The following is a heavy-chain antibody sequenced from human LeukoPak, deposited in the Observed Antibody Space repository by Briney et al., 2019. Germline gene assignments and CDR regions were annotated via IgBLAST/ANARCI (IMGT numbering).Heavy chain of an antibody. D-gene: IGHD3-22*01. Sequence: GGSLRLSCAASGFTFSSYAMSWVRQAPGKGLEWVSDINGSGASTYYADSVKGRFTISRDNSKNTLYLQMNSLRAEDTAVYYCAKSNGYGLIDIWGQGTMVTVSS. CDR3: AKSNGYGLIDI. CDR2: INGSGAST. CDR1: GFTFSSYA. J-gene: IGHJ3*02. V-gene: IGHV3-23*01.